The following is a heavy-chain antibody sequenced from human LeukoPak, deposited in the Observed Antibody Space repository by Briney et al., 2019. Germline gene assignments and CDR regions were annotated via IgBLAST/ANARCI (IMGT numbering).Heavy chain of an antibody. V-gene: IGHV3-30*01. CDR2: ISYDGSNE. J-gene: IGHJ4*02. CDR3: AIGSYEVIDN. Sequence: GRSLRLSCAASGFTFSSYAMHWVRQVPGKGLEWVAVISYDGSNEYYADSVKGRFTISRDNSKSTLYLQMNSLRSEDTAVYYCAIGSYEVIDNWGQGTLVTVSS. CDR1: GFTFSSYA. D-gene: IGHD1-26*01.